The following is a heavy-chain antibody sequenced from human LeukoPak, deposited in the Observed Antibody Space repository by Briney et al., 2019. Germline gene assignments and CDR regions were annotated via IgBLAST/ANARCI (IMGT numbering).Heavy chain of an antibody. J-gene: IGHJ5*02. Sequence: SETLSLTCTVSGGSISSYYWTWIRQPPGKGLEWIGYIYYSGSTNYNPSLKSRVTISVDTSKNQFSLKLSSVTAADTAVYYCARERSYDSSGYYYSWFDPWGQGTLVTVSS. CDR1: GGSISSYY. CDR2: IYYSGST. CDR3: ARERSYDSSGYYYSWFDP. D-gene: IGHD3-22*01. V-gene: IGHV4-59*01.